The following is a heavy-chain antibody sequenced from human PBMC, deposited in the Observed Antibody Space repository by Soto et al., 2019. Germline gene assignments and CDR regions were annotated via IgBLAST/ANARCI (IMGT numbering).Heavy chain of an antibody. Sequence: QDQLVQSGVEVKKPGASVKVSCKASGYSFTNYGITWVRQAPGQGFEWMGWISAYNGNTNYAQKFQGRVTMTTDASTSTAYLELRSLRSDDTVVYYCARDRGVAPPVAGNTHYYYYMDVWGKGITVTVSS. CDR3: ARDRGVAPPVAGNTHYYYYMDV. J-gene: IGHJ6*03. V-gene: IGHV1-18*01. D-gene: IGHD6-19*01. CDR1: GYSFTNYG. CDR2: ISAYNGNT.